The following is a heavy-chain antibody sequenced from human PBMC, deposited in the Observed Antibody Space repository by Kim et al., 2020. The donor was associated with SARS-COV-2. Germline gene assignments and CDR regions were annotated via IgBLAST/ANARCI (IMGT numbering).Heavy chain of an antibody. V-gene: IGHV4-31*02. Sequence: SRVTISVDTSKNQFSLKLSSVTAADTAVYYCAREWRNYGDRYYYYYGMDVWGQGTTVTVSS. D-gene: IGHD4-17*01. CDR3: AREWRNYGDRYYYYYGMDV. J-gene: IGHJ6*02.